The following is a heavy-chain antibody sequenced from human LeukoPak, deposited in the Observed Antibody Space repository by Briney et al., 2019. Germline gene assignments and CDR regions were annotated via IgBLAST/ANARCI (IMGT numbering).Heavy chain of an antibody. CDR1: GFTFSSYA. CDR2: ISYDGSNK. J-gene: IGHJ4*02. V-gene: IGHV3-30*09. Sequence: PGGSLRLSCAASGFTFSSYAMHWVRQAPGKGLEWVAVISYDGSNKYYADSVKGRFAISRDNSKNTLYLQMNSLRAEDTAVYYCARASFRGVIPILFDYWGQGTLVTVSS. CDR3: ARASFRGVIPILFDY. D-gene: IGHD3-10*01.